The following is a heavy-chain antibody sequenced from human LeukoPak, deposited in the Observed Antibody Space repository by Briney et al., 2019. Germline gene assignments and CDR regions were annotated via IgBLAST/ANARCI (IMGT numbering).Heavy chain of an antibody. J-gene: IGHJ4*02. Sequence: GASVKVSCKASGGTFSSYAISWVRQAPGQGLEWMGGIIPIFGTANYAQKFQGRVTITADKSTSTAYMELSSLRSEDTAVYYYARTLGLPSGYDYYFDYWGQGTLVTVSS. CDR2: IIPIFGTA. CDR1: GGTFSSYA. V-gene: IGHV1-69*06. D-gene: IGHD5-12*01. CDR3: ARTLGLPSGYDYYFDY.